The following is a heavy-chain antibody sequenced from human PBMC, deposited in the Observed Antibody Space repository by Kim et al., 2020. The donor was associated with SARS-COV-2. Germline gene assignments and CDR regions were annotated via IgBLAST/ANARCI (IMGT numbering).Heavy chain of an antibody. J-gene: IGHJ4*02. CDR3: AREGEDAATHHVDS. Sequence: YGPSLKSRLTISIDTSKNQFSLRLSSVTVADTAVYFCAREGEDAATHHVDSWGQGSLVTVSS. D-gene: IGHD1-26*01. V-gene: IGHV4-39*07.